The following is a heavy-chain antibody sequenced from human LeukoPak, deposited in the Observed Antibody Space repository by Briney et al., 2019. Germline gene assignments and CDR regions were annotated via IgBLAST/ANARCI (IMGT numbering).Heavy chain of an antibody. V-gene: IGHV5-51*01. J-gene: IGHJ4*02. CDR3: ARRFCSSTSCFMWDY. CDR1: GYSFTNYW. D-gene: IGHD2-2*01. CDR2: IYPGDSDT. Sequence: GESLKISCKGSGYSFTNYWIGWVRQMPGKGPEWMGIIYPGDSDTRYSPSFQGQVTISADKSIKTAYLQWSSLKASDTAIYYCARRFCSSTSCFMWDYWGQGTLVTVSS.